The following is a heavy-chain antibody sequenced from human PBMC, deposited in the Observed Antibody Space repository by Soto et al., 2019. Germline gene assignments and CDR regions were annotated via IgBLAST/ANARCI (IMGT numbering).Heavy chain of an antibody. V-gene: IGHV1-69*12. CDR3: ARGDATKIVVTTYYAMDV. D-gene: IGHD3-22*01. Sequence: QVQLVQSGAEVKKPGSSVKVSCTASGGSLSNFGISWVRQAPGQGLEWMGANIPVFGTPNYAQKFQDRVTINADESTTTVYMEVRSLTSEYTAVYYCARGDATKIVVTTYYAMDVWGQGTTVTVSS. J-gene: IGHJ6*02. CDR2: NIPVFGTP. CDR1: GGSLSNFG.